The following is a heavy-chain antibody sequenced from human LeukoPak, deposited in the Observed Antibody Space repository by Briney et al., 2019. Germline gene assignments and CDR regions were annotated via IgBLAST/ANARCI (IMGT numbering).Heavy chain of an antibody. CDR1: GGSISGYY. V-gene: IGHV4-34*01. Sequence: SETLSLTCTVSGGSISGYYWSWIRQPPGKGLEWIGEINHSGSTNYNPSLKSRVTISVDTSKNQLSLKLSSVTAADTAVYYCARGLGSSSSGDRDYWGQGTLVTVSS. CDR3: ARGLGSSSSGDRDY. CDR2: INHSGST. J-gene: IGHJ4*02. D-gene: IGHD6-6*01.